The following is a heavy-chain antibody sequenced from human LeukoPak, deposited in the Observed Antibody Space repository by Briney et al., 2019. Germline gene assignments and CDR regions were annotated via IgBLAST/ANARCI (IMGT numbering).Heavy chain of an antibody. V-gene: IGHV3-21*01. J-gene: IGHJ3*02. D-gene: IGHD4/OR15-4a*01. Sequence: GGSLRLSCAPSGFTFSAYTMNWVRQAPGKGLDWVSSISSDSRYILYADSLKDRFTISRDNAKNSLYLQMNSLRAEDTALYYCARGPNGAFDIWGQGTMVTVSS. CDR2: ISSDSRYI. CDR3: ARGPNGAFDI. CDR1: GFTFSAYT.